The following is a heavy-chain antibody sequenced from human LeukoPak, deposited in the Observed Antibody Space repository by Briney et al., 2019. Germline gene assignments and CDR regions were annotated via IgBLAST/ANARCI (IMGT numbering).Heavy chain of an antibody. V-gene: IGHV4-61*02. CDR3: ARGDSSNYYNYFDY. CDR1: GGSISSGSYY. CDR2: IYSSGST. D-gene: IGHD3-22*01. Sequence: SETLSLTCTVSGGSISSGSYYWSWIRQPAGKGLEWIGRIYSSGSTNYNPSLKSRVTISVDTSKNQFSLKLSSVTAADTAVYYCARGDSSNYYNYFDYWGQGTLVTVSS. J-gene: IGHJ4*02.